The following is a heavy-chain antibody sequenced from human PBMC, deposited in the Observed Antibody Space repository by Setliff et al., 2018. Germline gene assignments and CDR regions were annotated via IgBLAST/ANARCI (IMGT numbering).Heavy chain of an antibody. Sequence: VASVKVSCKTSGYPFVGYFIYWMRQAPGQGFEWLGWINPNRDDTKYAQKFQHRILMAKDTSLNTVYVELSSLRSDDTATYYCARDGSAFFYQNWGQGSLVTVSS. CDR1: GYPFVGYF. V-gene: IGHV1-2*02. D-gene: IGHD1-26*01. CDR2: INPNRDDT. CDR3: ARDGSAFFYQN. J-gene: IGHJ4*02.